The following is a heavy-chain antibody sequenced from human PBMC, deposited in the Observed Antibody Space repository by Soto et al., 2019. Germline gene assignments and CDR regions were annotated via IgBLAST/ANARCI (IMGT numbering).Heavy chain of an antibody. Sequence: SETLSLTCTVSGGSISSGGYYWSWIRQHPGKGLEWIGYIYYSGSTYYNPSLKSRVTISVDTSKNQFSLKLSSVTAADTAVYYCAREERGYSSSWGYYYYYMDVWGKGTTVTVSS. D-gene: IGHD6-13*01. CDR2: IYYSGST. J-gene: IGHJ6*03. V-gene: IGHV4-31*03. CDR1: GGSISSGGYY. CDR3: AREERGYSSSWGYYYYYMDV.